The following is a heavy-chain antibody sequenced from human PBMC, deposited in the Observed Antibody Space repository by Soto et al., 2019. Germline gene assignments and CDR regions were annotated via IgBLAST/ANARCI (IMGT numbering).Heavy chain of an antibody. D-gene: IGHD2-2*03. J-gene: IGHJ6*02. CDR3: ARSGHCSSTSCYVVEDV. Sequence: QVQLVQSGAEVKKPGASVKVSCKASGYTFTSYGIGWVRQAPGQGLEWMGWISAYNGNTNYAQKLQGRVTMTTDTSTSTAYMELRSLRSDDTAVYYCARSGHCSSTSCYVVEDVWGQGTTVTVSS. CDR2: ISAYNGNT. CDR1: GYTFTSYG. V-gene: IGHV1-18*04.